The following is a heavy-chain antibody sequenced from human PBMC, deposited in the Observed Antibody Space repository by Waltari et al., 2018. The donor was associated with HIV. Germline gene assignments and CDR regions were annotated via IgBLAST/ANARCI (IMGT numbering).Heavy chain of an antibody. Sequence: QVQLQESGPGLVKASETLSLTCTVSGGSTSSYYWSWIRQPAGKGLEWIGRIYTSGSTNYNSSLKRRVTMSIDTSKNQFFLKLSSVTAADTAVYYCAREYCSSTSCSPNGRLGAFDIWGQGTMVTVSS. V-gene: IGHV4-4*07. D-gene: IGHD2-2*01. J-gene: IGHJ3*02. CDR2: IYTSGST. CDR1: GGSTSSYY. CDR3: AREYCSSTSCSPNGRLGAFDI.